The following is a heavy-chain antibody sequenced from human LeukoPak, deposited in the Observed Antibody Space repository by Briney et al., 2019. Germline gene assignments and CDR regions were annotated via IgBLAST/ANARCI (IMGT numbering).Heavy chain of an antibody. D-gene: IGHD3-16*01. V-gene: IGHV3-74*01. J-gene: IGHJ4*02. Sequence: GGSLRLSCVASGFTFSSHWMHWVRQAPGKGLVWVSRLNGDVTYIDYADSVKGRFTISRDNAKNMLYLQMNSLRGEDTAVYYCARGSYDWAGIDYWGQGTLVTASS. CDR3: ARGSYDWAGIDY. CDR2: LNGDVTYI. CDR1: GFTFSSHW.